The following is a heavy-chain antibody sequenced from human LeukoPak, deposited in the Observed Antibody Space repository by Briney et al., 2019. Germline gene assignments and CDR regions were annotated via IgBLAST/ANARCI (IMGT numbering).Heavy chain of an antibody. V-gene: IGHV3-23*01. J-gene: IGHJ4*02. Sequence: GGSLRLSCAGSGFTFSSYAMSWVRQAPGKGLEWVSAISESGGYTKYADPVKGRFTISRDNSKNTLYLQMNSLRVEDTAVYYCAKYDSSGYFFSDFDYWGQGTLVTVSS. D-gene: IGHD3-22*01. CDR3: AKYDSSGYFFSDFDY. CDR1: GFTFSSYA. CDR2: ISESGGYT.